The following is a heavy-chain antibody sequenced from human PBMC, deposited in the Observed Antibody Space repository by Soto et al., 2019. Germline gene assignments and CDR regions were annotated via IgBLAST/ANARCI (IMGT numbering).Heavy chain of an antibody. Sequence: SETLSLTCAVSGGSISSGGYSGSWIRQPPGKGLEWIGYIYHSGSTYYNPSLKSRVTISVDRSKNQFSLKLSSVTAADTAVYYCARGAPVVNDYWGQGTLVTVSS. D-gene: IGHD3-22*01. J-gene: IGHJ4*02. CDR2: IYHSGST. CDR3: ARGAPVVNDY. V-gene: IGHV4-30-2*01. CDR1: GGSISSGGYS.